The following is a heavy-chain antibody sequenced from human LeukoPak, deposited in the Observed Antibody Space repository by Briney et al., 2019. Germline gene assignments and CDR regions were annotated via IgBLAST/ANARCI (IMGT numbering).Heavy chain of an antibody. CDR1: GFTFGDHA. V-gene: IGHV3-49*04. J-gene: IGHJ6*02. CDR3: SRGPIELWIHNAMDV. CDR2: IRSKAYRGTK. Sequence: GGSLRLSCTASGFTFGDHAMSWVRQAPGKGLEWVGFIRSKAYRGTKEYAASVKGRFTISRDDSNSIAYLQMNSLEPEDTAVYFCSRGPIELWIHNAMDVWGRGTTVTVSS. D-gene: IGHD5-18*01.